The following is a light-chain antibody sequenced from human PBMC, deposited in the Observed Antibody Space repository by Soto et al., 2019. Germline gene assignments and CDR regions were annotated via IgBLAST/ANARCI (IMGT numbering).Light chain of an antibody. J-gene: IGLJ1*01. CDR1: SSDVGGYNY. CDR2: EVS. Sequence: QSALTQPASVSGSPGQSITISCTGTSSDVGGYNYVSWYQQHPGKAPKLMIYEVSNRPSGVSNRFSGSKSGNTASLTISGLQAEDEADYSCCSYAGSGTFVFGTGTKVTVL. CDR3: CSYAGSGTFV. V-gene: IGLV2-23*02.